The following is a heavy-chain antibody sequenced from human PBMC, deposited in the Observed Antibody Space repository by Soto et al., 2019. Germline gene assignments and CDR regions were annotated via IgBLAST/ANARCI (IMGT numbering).Heavy chain of an antibody. Sequence: TASGFIFSTYNMNWVRQAPGKGLEWVSDISGSGSTSYYADSVKGRFTISRDNDKNSLYLQMNSLRDEDTAVYYCVRGATHRTWLDPWGQGTLVTVS. CDR1: GFIFSTYN. D-gene: IGHD1-26*01. J-gene: IGHJ5*02. V-gene: IGHV3-48*02. CDR3: VRGATHRTWLDP. CDR2: ISGSGSTS.